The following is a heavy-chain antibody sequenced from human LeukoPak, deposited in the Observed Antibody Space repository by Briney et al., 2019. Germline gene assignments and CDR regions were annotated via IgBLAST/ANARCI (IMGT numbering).Heavy chain of an antibody. Sequence: GGSLRLSCAASGFTVSSTYMSWVRQAPGKGLECVSVIYSGGSTYYADSVKGRFTISRDNSKNTLYLQMNSLRAEDTAVYYCAKGTRIAATGTNNWFDPWGQGTLVTVSS. D-gene: IGHD6-13*01. J-gene: IGHJ5*02. CDR3: AKGTRIAATGTNNWFDP. CDR2: IYSGGST. V-gene: IGHV3-53*01. CDR1: GFTVSSTY.